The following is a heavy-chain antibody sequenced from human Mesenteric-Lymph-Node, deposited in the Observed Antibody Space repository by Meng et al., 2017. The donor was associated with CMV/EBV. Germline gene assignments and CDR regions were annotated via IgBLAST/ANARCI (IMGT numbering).Heavy chain of an antibody. J-gene: IGHJ6*02. CDR3: ARGYCSSTSCHKMAHYYGMDV. CDR2: VHSGGSA. Sequence: SETLSLTCDVSGGSISPYYWSWIRQPPGKGLEWIGNVHSGGSANYSPSLKSRVTISVDTSKNQFSLKLSSVTAADTAVYYCARGYCSSTSCHKMAHYYGMDVWGQGTTVTVSS. V-gene: IGHV4-59*12. D-gene: IGHD2-2*02. CDR1: GGSISPYY.